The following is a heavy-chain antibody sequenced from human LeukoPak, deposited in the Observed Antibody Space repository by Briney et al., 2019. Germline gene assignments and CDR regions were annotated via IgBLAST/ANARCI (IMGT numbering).Heavy chain of an antibody. CDR1: GFTFSGTW. CDR3: ARHVGISF. Sequence: GGSLRLSCTASGFTFSGTWMTWVRQAPGKGLEWVANIREDGTEKNYVDSVKGRFTISRDNAKNSLFLQMSNLRDDDTAIYYCARHVGISFWGPGTLVTVSS. J-gene: IGHJ4*02. D-gene: IGHD7-27*01. V-gene: IGHV3-7*01. CDR2: IREDGTEK.